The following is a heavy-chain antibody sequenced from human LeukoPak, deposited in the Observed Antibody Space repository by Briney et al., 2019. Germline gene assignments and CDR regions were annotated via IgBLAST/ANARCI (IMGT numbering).Heavy chain of an antibody. Sequence: GRSLRLSCAASGFTFSSYGMHWVRQAPGKGLEWVAVISYDGSNKYYADSVKGRFTISRDNSKNTLYLQMNSLRAEDTAVYYCAKGDSAGRYYYGMDVWGKGTTVTVSS. CDR3: AKGDSAGRYYYGMDV. V-gene: IGHV3-30*18. CDR2: ISYDGSNK. J-gene: IGHJ6*04. D-gene: IGHD2-21*02. CDR1: GFTFSSYG.